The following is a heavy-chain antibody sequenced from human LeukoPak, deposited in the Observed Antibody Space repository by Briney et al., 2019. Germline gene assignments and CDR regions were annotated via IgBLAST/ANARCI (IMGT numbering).Heavy chain of an antibody. CDR3: AKGGVGVACIDP. D-gene: IGHD2-15*01. Sequence: SETLSLTCAVYGGSFSGYYWSWIRQPPGKGLEWIGEINHSGSTNYNPSLKSRVTISVDTSKNQFSLKVSSVTAADTAVYYCAKGGVGVACIDPWGQGTLVTVSS. V-gene: IGHV4-34*01. CDR1: GGSFSGYY. J-gene: IGHJ5*02. CDR2: INHSGST.